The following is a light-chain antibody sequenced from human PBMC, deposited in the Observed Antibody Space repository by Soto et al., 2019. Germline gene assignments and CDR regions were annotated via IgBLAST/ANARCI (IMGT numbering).Light chain of an antibody. CDR2: DVS. V-gene: IGLV2-14*01. CDR3: SSYTSSTTVV. Sequence: QSVLTQPASVSGSPGQSITISCTGTSSDVGAYNYVSWYQQHPGKAPKIMIYDVSNRPSGVSNRFSGSTSGNTASLTISGPQAEDEADYYCSSYTSSTTVVFGGGTKLTVL. CDR1: SSDVGAYNY. J-gene: IGLJ2*01.